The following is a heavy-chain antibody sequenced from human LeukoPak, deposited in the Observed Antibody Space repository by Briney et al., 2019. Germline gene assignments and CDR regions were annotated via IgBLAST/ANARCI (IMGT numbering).Heavy chain of an antibody. J-gene: IGHJ5*02. CDR3: AKGGYCSSTSCYVGWFDP. CDR1: GFTFSRYA. D-gene: IGHD2-2*01. Sequence: GGSLRLSCAASGFTFSRYAMTWVRQAPGKGLEWVSVISGGGDSTYYADSVKGRFTISRDNSKNTLFLQMNSLGAEDTAVYYCAKGGYCSSTSCYVGWFDPWGQGTLVTVSS. V-gene: IGHV3-23*01. CDR2: ISGGGDST.